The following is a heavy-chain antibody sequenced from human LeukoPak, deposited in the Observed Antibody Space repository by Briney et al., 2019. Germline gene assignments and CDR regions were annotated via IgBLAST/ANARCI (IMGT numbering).Heavy chain of an antibody. V-gene: IGHV3-23*01. Sequence: GGSLRLSCAASGLTLSSYAMSWVRQAPGKGLEGVSAISGSGGSTYYADSVKGRFTISRENSKNTLYLQMNSLKVEGTAIYHCARSFSSRFSSPRRLYYFDYWGQGTLVTVSS. CDR3: ARSFSSRFSSPRRLYYFDY. D-gene: IGHD6-13*01. CDR2: ISGSGGST. J-gene: IGHJ4*02. CDR1: GLTLSSYA.